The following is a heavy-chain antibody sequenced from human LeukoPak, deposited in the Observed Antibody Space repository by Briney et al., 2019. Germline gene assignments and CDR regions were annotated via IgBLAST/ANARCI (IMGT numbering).Heavy chain of an antibody. CDR2: IFSSGIT. J-gene: IGHJ4*02. Sequence: PSETLSLTCTVSGGSIRGLYWSWIRQPPGKGLEWIGYIFSSGITTYNPSLKSRVTISVDTSKNQFSLRLRSVTAADTALYYCARGYAYGDTGSFDYWGQGALVTVSS. CDR1: GGSIRGLY. V-gene: IGHV4-59*01. CDR3: ARGYAYGDTGSFDY. D-gene: IGHD4-17*01.